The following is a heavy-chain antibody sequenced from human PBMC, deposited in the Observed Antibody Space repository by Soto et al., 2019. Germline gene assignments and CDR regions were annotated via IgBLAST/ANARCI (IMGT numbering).Heavy chain of an antibody. Sequence: QVRLQESGPGLLKPSETLSLTCTVSGGSITSITNHYCSWIRQPPGKGLEWIGYIAYSWHTSYNPSLKSRVILSVDTSKNQASLNLASVTAADTAVYYCATQGFGTLHGLVDVWGQGTTVTVSS. CDR1: GGSITSITNHY. D-gene: IGHD1-7*01. V-gene: IGHV4-59*08. CDR3: ATQGFGTLHGLVDV. CDR2: IAYSWHT. J-gene: IGHJ6*02.